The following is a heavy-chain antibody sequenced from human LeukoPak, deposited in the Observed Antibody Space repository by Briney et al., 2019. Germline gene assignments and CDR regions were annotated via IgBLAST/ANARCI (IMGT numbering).Heavy chain of an antibody. Sequence: AGGSLRLSYSASGFTFSNYAMSWVRQAPGKGLEWVSVISGSGGTTYSADSVKGRFTISRDNSKNTLYLQMNSLRAEDTAAYYCARERGSSGGDTNGYFDYWGQGALVTVSS. CDR3: ARERGSSGGDTNGYFDY. CDR2: ISGSGGTT. V-gene: IGHV3-23*01. D-gene: IGHD2-21*02. J-gene: IGHJ4*02. CDR1: GFTFSNYA.